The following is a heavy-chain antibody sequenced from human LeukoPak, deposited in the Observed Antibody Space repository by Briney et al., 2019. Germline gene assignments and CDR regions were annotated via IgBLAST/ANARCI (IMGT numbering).Heavy chain of an antibody. D-gene: IGHD4-17*01. J-gene: IGHJ4*02. Sequence: SVKVSCKASGGTFSSYAISWVRQAPGQGLEWMGRIIPILGIANYAQKFQGRVTITADKSTSTAYMELSSLRSEDTAVYYCAKALKRYGDADYWGQGTLVTVSS. CDR3: AKALKRYGDADY. CDR1: GGTFSSYA. V-gene: IGHV1-69*04. CDR2: IIPILGIA.